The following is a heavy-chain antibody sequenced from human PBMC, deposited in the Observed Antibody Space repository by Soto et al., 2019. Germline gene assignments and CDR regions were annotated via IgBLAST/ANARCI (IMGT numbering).Heavy chain of an antibody. CDR1: GGTFSGYA. V-gene: IGHV1-69*13. Sequence: SVKVSCKASGGTFSGYAISWVRQAPGQGLEWMGGIIPIFGTANYAQKFQGRVTITADESTSTAYMELSSLRSEDTAVYYCARGVRSYYYYGMDVWGQGTPVTVSS. CDR2: IIPIFGTA. D-gene: IGHD6-13*01. J-gene: IGHJ6*02. CDR3: ARGVRSYYYYGMDV.